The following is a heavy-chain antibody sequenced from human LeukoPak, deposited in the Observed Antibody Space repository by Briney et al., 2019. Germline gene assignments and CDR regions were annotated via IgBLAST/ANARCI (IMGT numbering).Heavy chain of an antibody. CDR2: IIPIFGTA. V-gene: IGHV1-69*13. J-gene: IGHJ6*03. D-gene: IGHD2-2*01. CDR1: GGTFSSYA. Sequence: SVKVSCKASGGTFSSYAISWVRQAPGQGLEWMGGIIPIFGTANYAQKFQGRVTITADESTSTAYMELSSLRSEDTAVYYCARGPWDIVVVPDYYYYYMDVWGKGTTVTVSS. CDR3: ARGPWDIVVVPDYYYYYMDV.